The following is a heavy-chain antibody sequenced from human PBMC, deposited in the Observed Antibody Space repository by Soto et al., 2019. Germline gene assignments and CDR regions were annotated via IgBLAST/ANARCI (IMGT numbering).Heavy chain of an antibody. CDR2: ISYSGST. CDR1: GGSISSYY. CDR3: AGEKYDSSFDY. V-gene: IGHV4-59*01. J-gene: IGHJ4*02. D-gene: IGHD3-22*01. Sequence: PSETLSLTCTVSGGSISSYYWSWIRQPPGKGLEWIGYISYSGSTNYNPSLKSRVTISVDTSRNQFSLRLSSVTAADTAIYYCAGEKYDSSFDYWGQGTLVTVSS.